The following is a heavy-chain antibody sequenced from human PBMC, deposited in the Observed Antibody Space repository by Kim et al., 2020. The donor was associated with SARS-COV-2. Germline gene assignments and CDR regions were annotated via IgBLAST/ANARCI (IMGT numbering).Heavy chain of an antibody. V-gene: IGHV3-7*01. J-gene: IGHJ1*01. CDR3: ARGIGFHDYGDYEH. Sequence: GGSLRLSCAASGFTFSSYWMSWVRQAPGKGLEGWANIKQDGSEKHYVDPVKGRFTISRDNAKNSLYLQMNSVRAEDPAVYYCARGIGFHDYGDYEHWGRGTLVSVSS. D-gene: IGHD4-17*01. CDR2: IKQDGSEK. CDR1: GFTFSSYW.